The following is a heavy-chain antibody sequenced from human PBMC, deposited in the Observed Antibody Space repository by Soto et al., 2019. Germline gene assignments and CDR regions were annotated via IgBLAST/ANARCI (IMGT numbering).Heavy chain of an antibody. D-gene: IGHD6-19*01. Sequence: EVQLVESGGGLVQPGRSLSLSCAASGFTFDDYAMHWVRQAPGKGLEWVSGISWNSGSIGYADSVKGRFTISRDNAKNSLYLQMNSLRAEDTALYYCAKGTPGIAVAGDAFDIWGQGTMVTVSS. CDR1: GFTFDDYA. V-gene: IGHV3-9*01. CDR3: AKGTPGIAVAGDAFDI. J-gene: IGHJ3*02. CDR2: ISWNSGSI.